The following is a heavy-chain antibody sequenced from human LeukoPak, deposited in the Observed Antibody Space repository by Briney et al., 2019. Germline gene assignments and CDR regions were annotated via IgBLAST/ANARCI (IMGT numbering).Heavy chain of an antibody. J-gene: IGHJ4*02. CDR1: GFTVSSDS. CDR2: IYSGGST. V-gene: IGHV3-53*01. D-gene: IGHD6-19*01. CDR3: ARTLTVAGTGPFDY. Sequence: GGSLRLSCTVSGFTVSSDSMSWVRQAPGKGLEWVSFIYSGGSTHYSDSVKGRFTISRDNSKNTLYLQMNSLRAEDTAVYYCARTLTVAGTGPFDYWGQGTLVTVSS.